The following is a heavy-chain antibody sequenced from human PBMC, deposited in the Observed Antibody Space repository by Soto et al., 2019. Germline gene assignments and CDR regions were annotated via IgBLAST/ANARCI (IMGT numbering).Heavy chain of an antibody. CDR3: ARDLFGRDGNNYRVRAFDI. J-gene: IGHJ3*02. CDR1: GFTFSSYS. D-gene: IGHD5-12*01. Sequence: PGGSLRLSCAASGFTFSSYSMNWVRQAPGKGLEWVSSISSSSSYIYYADSVKGRFTISRDNAKNSLYLQMNSLRAEDTAVYYCARDLFGRDGNNYRVRAFDIWGQGTMVTVSS. V-gene: IGHV3-21*01. CDR2: ISSSSSYI.